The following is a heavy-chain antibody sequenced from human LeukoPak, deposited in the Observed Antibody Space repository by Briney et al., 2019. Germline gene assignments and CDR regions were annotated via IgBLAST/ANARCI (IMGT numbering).Heavy chain of an antibody. D-gene: IGHD5-12*01. J-gene: IGHJ4*02. V-gene: IGHV3-21*01. CDR1: GFAFSTYS. CDR3: ARVSDAFDYFFDS. Sequence: GGSLRLSCAASGFAFSTYSMNWVRQAPGKGLEWVSSVSRSSRFIFYADSVQGRFTISRDDAKDSLLLQMNSLRAEDTAVNYCARVSDAFDYFFDSWGQGTLVTVSS. CDR2: VSRSSRFI.